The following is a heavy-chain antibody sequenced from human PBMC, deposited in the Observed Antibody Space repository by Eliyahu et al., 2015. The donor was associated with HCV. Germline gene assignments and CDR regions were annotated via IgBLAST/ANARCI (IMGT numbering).Heavy chain of an antibody. Sequence: LEWIGYIYHSGSTYYNPSLKSRVTISVDRSKNQFSLKLSSVTAADTAVYYCARGGSDYYDSSGPHDHFDYWGQGTLVTVSS. J-gene: IGHJ4*02. CDR3: ARGGSDYYDSSGPHDHFDY. D-gene: IGHD3-22*01. V-gene: IGHV4-30-2*01. CDR2: IYHSGST.